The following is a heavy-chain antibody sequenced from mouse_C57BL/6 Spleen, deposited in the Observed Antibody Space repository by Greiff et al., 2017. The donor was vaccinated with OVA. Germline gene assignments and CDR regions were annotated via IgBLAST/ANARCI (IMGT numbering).Heavy chain of an antibody. Sequence: VQLKESGPGLVKPSQSLSLTCSVTGYSITSGYYWNWIRQFPGNKLEWMGYISYDGSNNYNPSLKNRISITRDTSKNQFFLKLNSVTTEDTATYYCARTGTTGFDYWGQGTTLTVSS. D-gene: IGHD4-1*01. V-gene: IGHV3-6*01. CDR2: ISYDGSN. CDR1: GYSITSGYY. CDR3: ARTGTTGFDY. J-gene: IGHJ2*01.